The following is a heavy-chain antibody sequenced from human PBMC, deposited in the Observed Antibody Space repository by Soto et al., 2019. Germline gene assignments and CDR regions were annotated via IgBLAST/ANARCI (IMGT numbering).Heavy chain of an antibody. CDR3: AVCLVPAARADAFDI. D-gene: IGHD2-2*01. CDR1: GGTFSSYT. V-gene: IGHV1-69*02. J-gene: IGHJ3*02. Sequence: QVQLVQSGAEVKKPGSSVKVSCKASGGTFSSYTISWVRQAPGQGLEWMGRIIPILGIANYAQKFQGRVTITADKTTSTDYMELSRLRSEDTAVYYCAVCLVPAARADAFDIWGQGTMVTVSS. CDR2: IIPILGIA.